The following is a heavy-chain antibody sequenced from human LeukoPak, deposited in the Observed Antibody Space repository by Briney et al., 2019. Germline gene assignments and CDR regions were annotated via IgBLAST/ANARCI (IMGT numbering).Heavy chain of an antibody. CDR3: VRLRAVATRYFDY. V-gene: IGHV3-7*01. J-gene: IGHJ4*02. D-gene: IGHD6-19*01. CDR2: TKQDGSEN. Sequence: GGSLRLSCTGSAFTFSTYWMGWVSQAPGKGMEWVANTKQDGSENYYVDSVKGRFTVSRDNAQNTLYLQMYSRRAEDTAVYYCVRLRAVATRYFDYWGQGILVTVSS. CDR1: AFTFSTYW.